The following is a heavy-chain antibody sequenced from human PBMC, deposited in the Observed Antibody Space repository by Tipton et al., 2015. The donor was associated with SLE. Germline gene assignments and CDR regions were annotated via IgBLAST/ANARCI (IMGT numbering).Heavy chain of an antibody. CDR2: LSYDANKR. Sequence: SLRLSCAASGFTFSSYWMHWVHHVPGKGLEWVALLSYDANKRNYADSVKGRFTVSRDNSKNTLYLQMNSLRAEDTAIYYCAKSLYDSTGYYKYYFDYWGQGTLVTVSS. CDR1: GFTFSSYW. D-gene: IGHD3-22*01. J-gene: IGHJ4*02. V-gene: IGHV3-30*18. CDR3: AKSLYDSTGYYKYYFDY.